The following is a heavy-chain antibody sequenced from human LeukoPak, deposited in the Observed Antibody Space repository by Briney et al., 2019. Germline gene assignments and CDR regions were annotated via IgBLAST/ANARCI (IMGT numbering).Heavy chain of an antibody. CDR3: AKDHWVLDYYGSGSYPTFDP. CDR2: IIPIFGTA. J-gene: IGHJ5*02. V-gene: IGHV1-69*06. Sequence: SVKVSCKASGGTFSSYAISWVRQAPGQGLEWMGGIIPIFGTANYAQKFQGRVTITADKSTSTAYMELSSLRSEDTAVYYCAKDHWVLDYYGSGSYPTFDPWGQGTLVTVSS. D-gene: IGHD3-10*01. CDR1: GGTFSSYA.